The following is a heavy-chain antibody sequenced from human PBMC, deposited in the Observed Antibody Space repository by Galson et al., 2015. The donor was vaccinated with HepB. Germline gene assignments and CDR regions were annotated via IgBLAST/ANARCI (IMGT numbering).Heavy chain of an antibody. V-gene: IGHV1-69*04. CDR3: ARDTQGYHRGKYFQH. J-gene: IGHJ1*01. CDR2: IIPILGIA. D-gene: IGHD5-12*01. Sequence: SVKVSCKASGGTFSSYAISWVRQAPGQGLEWMGRIIPILGIANYAQKFQGRVTITADKSTSTAYMELSSLRSEDTAVYYCARDTQGYHRGKYFQHWGQGTLVTVSS. CDR1: GGTFSSYA.